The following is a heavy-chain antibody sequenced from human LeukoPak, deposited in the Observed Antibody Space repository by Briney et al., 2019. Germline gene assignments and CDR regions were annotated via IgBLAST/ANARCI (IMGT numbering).Heavy chain of an antibody. CDR3: AKAGIVATMNADWFDP. D-gene: IGHD5-12*01. J-gene: IGHJ5*02. CDR1: GYTFTSYD. CDR2: MNPNSGNT. V-gene: IGHV1-8*01. Sequence: ASVKVSCKASGYTFTSYDINWVRQATGQGLEWMGWMNPNSGNTGYAQKFRGRVTMTRDTSISTAYMELSSLRSEDTAVYYCAKAGIVATMNADWFDPWGQGTLVTVSS.